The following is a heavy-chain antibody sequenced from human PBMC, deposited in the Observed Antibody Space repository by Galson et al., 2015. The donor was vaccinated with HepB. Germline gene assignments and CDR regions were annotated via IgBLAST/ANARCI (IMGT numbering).Heavy chain of an antibody. CDR1: GFTFSSYW. J-gene: IGHJ4*02. Sequence: SLRLSCAASGFTFSSYWMHWVRQAPGKGLEWVAVISYDGSNKYYADSVKGRFTISRDNPKNTLYLQMNSLRAEDTAVYYCARYSSIDYWGQGTLVTVSS. V-gene: IGHV3-30-3*01. CDR3: ARYSSIDY. D-gene: IGHD6-13*01. CDR2: ISYDGSNK.